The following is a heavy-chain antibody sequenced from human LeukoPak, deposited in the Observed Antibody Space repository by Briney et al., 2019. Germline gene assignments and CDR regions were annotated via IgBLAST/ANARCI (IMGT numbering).Heavy chain of an antibody. Sequence: GGSLRLSCAASGFTFSDYYMSWIRQAPGKRLEWVSYISSSGSTIYYADSVKGRFTISRDNAKNSLYLQMNSLRAEDTAVYYCASQYDFWSGYYDYWGQGTLVTVSS. CDR2: ISSSGSTI. V-gene: IGHV3-11*01. D-gene: IGHD3-3*01. CDR1: GFTFSDYY. J-gene: IGHJ4*02. CDR3: ASQYDFWSGYYDY.